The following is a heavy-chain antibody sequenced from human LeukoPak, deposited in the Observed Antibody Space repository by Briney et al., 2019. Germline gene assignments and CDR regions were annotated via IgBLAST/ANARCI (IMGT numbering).Heavy chain of an antibody. J-gene: IGHJ4*02. CDR3: AKDPIEDSSGYLCDF. D-gene: IGHD3-22*01. Sequence: GGSLRLSCAASGFTFSSYGMHWVRQAPGKGLEWVAVIWYDGSNKYYADSVKGRFTISRDNSKNTLYLQMNSLRAEDTAVYYCAKDPIEDSSGYLCDFWGQGTVVTV. CDR1: GFTFSSYG. V-gene: IGHV3-33*06. CDR2: IWYDGSNK.